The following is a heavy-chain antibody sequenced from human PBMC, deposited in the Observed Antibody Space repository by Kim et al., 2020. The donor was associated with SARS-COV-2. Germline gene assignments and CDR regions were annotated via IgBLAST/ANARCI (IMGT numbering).Heavy chain of an antibody. D-gene: IGHD3-10*01. CDR3: ARGAYGDY. CDR2: SGTTR. J-gene: IGHJ4*02. V-gene: IGHV3-11*04. Sequence: SGTTRHHAESVRGRFTITRDSASESVYLQMNGLRVEDTAVYYCARGAYGDYWGQGTPVTVSS.